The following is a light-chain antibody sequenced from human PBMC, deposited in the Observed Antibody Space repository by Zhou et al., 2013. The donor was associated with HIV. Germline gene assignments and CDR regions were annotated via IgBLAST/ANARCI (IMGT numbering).Light chain of an antibody. Sequence: IRITQSPSSLSASTGDRVTITCRSSQSISSYLNWYQQKPGKAPKLLIYAASSLQSGVPSRFSGSGSGTDFTLTISSLQPEDFATYYCQQSYSTSRGTWTFGQGTKVEIK. CDR1: QSISSY. CDR3: QQSYSTSRGTWT. CDR2: AAS. V-gene: IGKV1-39*01. J-gene: IGKJ1*01.